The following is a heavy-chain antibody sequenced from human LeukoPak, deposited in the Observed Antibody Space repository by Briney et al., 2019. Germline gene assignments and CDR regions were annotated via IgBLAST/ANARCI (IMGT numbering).Heavy chain of an antibody. D-gene: IGHD5-18*01. CDR1: GYTFTGYY. Sequence: AASVKVSCKASGYTFTGYYMHWVRQAPGQGLEWMGWINPNSGGTNYAQKFQGRVTMTRDTSISTAYMELSRLRSDDTAVYYCARVQLWSGGYYFDYRGQGTLVTVSS. J-gene: IGHJ4*02. CDR3: ARVQLWSGGYYFDY. V-gene: IGHV1-2*02. CDR2: INPNSGGT.